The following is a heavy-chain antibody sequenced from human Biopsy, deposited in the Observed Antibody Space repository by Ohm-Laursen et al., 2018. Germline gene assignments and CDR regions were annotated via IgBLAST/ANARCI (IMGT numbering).Heavy chain of an antibody. CDR1: GDRFTEFS. CDR2: FDPEEGQR. V-gene: IGHV1-24*01. D-gene: IGHD2-21*02. J-gene: IGHJ4*02. Sequence: SSVKVSCKVSGDRFTEFSIHWVRQAPGKGLEWMGGFDPEEGQRTYAQKFQGRLTVTEDTSADTAYMELRGLRSEDAAVYYCAADSENCGGDCYIYWGQGTQVTVSS. CDR3: AADSENCGGDCYIY.